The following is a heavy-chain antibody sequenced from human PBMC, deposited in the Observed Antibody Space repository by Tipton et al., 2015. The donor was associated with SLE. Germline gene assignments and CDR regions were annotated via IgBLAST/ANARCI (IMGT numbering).Heavy chain of an antibody. J-gene: IGHJ4*02. Sequence: TLSLTCAVYGGSFSGYYWSWIRRPPGKGLEWIGSIYYSGSTYYNPSLKSRVTISVDTSKNQFSLKLSSVTAADTAVYYCARDQDGSGSYATWGQGTLVTVSS. CDR1: GGSFSGYY. D-gene: IGHD3-10*01. CDR3: ARDQDGSGSYAT. V-gene: IGHV4-34*01. CDR2: IYYSGST.